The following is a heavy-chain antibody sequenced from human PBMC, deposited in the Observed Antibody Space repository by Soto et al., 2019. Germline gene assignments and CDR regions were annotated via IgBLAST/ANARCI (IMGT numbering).Heavy chain of an antibody. Sequence: QVQLVESGGGVVQPGRSLRLSCAASGFTFSSYGMHWVRQAPGKGLEWVAVISYDGSNKYYADSVKGRFTISRDKSKNTLYLQMNSRRAEDTAVYYCEKDVRYYDSSGYDYWGQGTLVTVSS. D-gene: IGHD3-22*01. CDR1: GFTFSSYG. V-gene: IGHV3-30*18. J-gene: IGHJ4*02. CDR3: EKDVRYYDSSGYDY. CDR2: ISYDGSNK.